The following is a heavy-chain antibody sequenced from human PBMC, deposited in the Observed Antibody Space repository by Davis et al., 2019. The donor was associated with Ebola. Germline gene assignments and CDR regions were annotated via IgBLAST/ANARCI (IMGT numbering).Heavy chain of an antibody. J-gene: IGHJ4*02. V-gene: IGHV3-74*01. Sequence: HTGGSLRLSCVASGFPFSSYWMFWVRQAPGKGLVWVSRINNDGSGTSYADSVKGRFTISRDNAKNTLYLQMNSLRVEDTAVYFCAKDCSSASCYDSWGQGTLVTVSS. D-gene: IGHD2-2*01. CDR3: AKDCSSASCYDS. CDR1: GFPFSSYW. CDR2: INNDGSGT.